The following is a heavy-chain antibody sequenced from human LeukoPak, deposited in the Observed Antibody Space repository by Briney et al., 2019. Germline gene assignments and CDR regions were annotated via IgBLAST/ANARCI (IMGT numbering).Heavy chain of an antibody. D-gene: IGHD3-10*01. CDR1: GGTFSSYA. Sequence: GASVKVSCKASGGTFSSYAISWVRQAPGQGLEWMGGIIPIFGTANYAQKFQGRVTITADESTSTAYMELSSLRSEDTAVYYCASITMVRGVIRAFDIWGQGTMVTVSS. V-gene: IGHV1-69*01. J-gene: IGHJ3*02. CDR2: IIPIFGTA. CDR3: ASITMVRGVIRAFDI.